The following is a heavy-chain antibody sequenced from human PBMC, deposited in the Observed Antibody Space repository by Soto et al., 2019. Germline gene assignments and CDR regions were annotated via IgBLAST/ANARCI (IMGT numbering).Heavy chain of an antibody. V-gene: IGHV3-23*01. CDR1: GFTFSSYA. CDR3: AKNGGYSSSGVDY. D-gene: IGHD6-6*01. CDR2: TSSGGGST. Sequence: PGGSQRLSYAASGFTFSSYAMTWVRQAPGKGLEWVSATSSGGGSTYYADSVKGRFTISRDNSRNTLYLQMDSLRAEDTAVYYCAKNGGYSSSGVDYWGRGTLVTVSS. J-gene: IGHJ4*02.